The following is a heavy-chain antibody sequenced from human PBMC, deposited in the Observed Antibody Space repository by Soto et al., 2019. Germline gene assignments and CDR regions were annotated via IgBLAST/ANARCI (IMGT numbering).Heavy chain of an antibody. J-gene: IGHJ4*02. Sequence: QVQLQESGPGLVKPSGTLSLTCAVSGGSISSSNWWSWVRQPPGKGREWIGEIYHSGSTNYNPSLKCRVTISVDKSKNQFSLKLSSVTAADTAVYYCASSSYYFDYWCQGTLVTVSS. CDR3: ASSSYYFDY. V-gene: IGHV4-4*02. CDR2: IYHSGST. D-gene: IGHD6-6*01. CDR1: GGSISSSNW.